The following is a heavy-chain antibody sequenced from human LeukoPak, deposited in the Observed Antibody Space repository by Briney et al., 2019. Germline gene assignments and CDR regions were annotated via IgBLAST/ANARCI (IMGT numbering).Heavy chain of an antibody. Sequence: SGTGGGTYYADSVKGRFTISKDDFKNTLYLQMNSLRAEDTAVYYCAKDHMIRYYDWTPNYFDYWGQGTLVTVSS. D-gene: IGHD3-9*01. CDR2: SGTGGGT. V-gene: IGHV3-23*01. J-gene: IGHJ4*02. CDR3: AKDHMIRYYDWTPNYFDY.